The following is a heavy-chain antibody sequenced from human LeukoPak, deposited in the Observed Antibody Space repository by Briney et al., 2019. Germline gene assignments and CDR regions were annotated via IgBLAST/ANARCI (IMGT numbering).Heavy chain of an antibody. CDR3: ARSLYSSRSEWYYYNGLDV. J-gene: IGHJ6*02. CDR1: GFTFSTYE. Sequence: GGSLRLSCAASGFTFSTYEMNWVRQAPGKGLEWISYITSSGSTKYYADSVKGRFTISRDNARNSLSLQMNSLRAGDTALYYCARSLYSSRSEWYYYNGLDVWGQGTTVTVSS. V-gene: IGHV3-48*03. CDR2: ITSSGSTK. D-gene: IGHD6-13*01.